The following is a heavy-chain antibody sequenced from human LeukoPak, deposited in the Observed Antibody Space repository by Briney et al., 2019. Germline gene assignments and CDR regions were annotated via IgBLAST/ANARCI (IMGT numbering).Heavy chain of an antibody. D-gene: IGHD2/OR15-2a*01. Sequence: GGSLRLSCAASGFTFSSYAMSWVRQAPGKGLEWVSGISGSGGSTYYADSVKGRFTISRDNSKNTLFLQMNSLRAEDTAVYYCAKDRYLTTEKNADYWGQGTLVTVSP. CDR1: GFTFSSYA. J-gene: IGHJ4*02. CDR3: AKDRYLTTEKNADY. V-gene: IGHV3-23*01. CDR2: ISGSGGST.